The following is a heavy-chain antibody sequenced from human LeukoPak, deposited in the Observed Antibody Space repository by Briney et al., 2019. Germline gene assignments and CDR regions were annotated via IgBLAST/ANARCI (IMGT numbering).Heavy chain of an antibody. CDR3: TRNRPGGKDY. CDR2: IRSKANSYAT. Sequence: GGSLRLSCAASGFTFSGPAMHWVRQASGKGLEWVGRIRSKANSYATAYAASVKGRFTISRDDSKNTAYLQMNSLKTEDTAVYYCTRNRPGGKDYWGQGTLVTVSS. D-gene: IGHD4-23*01. J-gene: IGHJ4*02. CDR1: GFTFSGPA. V-gene: IGHV3-73*01.